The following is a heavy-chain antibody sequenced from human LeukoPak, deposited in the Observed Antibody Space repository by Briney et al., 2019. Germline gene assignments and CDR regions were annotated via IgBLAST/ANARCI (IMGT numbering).Heavy chain of an antibody. CDR1: GGSISSYY. CDR3: ARRGLSADPYDY. Sequence: SETLSLTCTVSGGSISSYYWSWIRQPPGKGLEWIGYIYYSGSTNYNPSLKSRVTISVDTSKNQFSLKLSSVTAADTAVYYCARRGLSADPYDYWGQGTLVIVSS. J-gene: IGHJ4*02. CDR2: IYYSGST. V-gene: IGHV4-59*08. D-gene: IGHD2-2*01.